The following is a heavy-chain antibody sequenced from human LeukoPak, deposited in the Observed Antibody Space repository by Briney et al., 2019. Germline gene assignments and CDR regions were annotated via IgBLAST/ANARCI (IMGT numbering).Heavy chain of an antibody. V-gene: IGHV4-34*01. CDR3: ARTYYYDSSGYRPGFDY. D-gene: IGHD3-22*01. J-gene: IGHJ4*02. CDR1: GGSFSGYY. Sequence: PSETLSLTCAVYGGSFSGYYWSWIRQPPGKGLEWIGEINHSGSTNYNPSLKSRVTISVDTSKDQFSLKLSSVTAADTAVYYCARTYYYDSSGYRPGFDYWGQGTLVTVSS. CDR2: INHSGST.